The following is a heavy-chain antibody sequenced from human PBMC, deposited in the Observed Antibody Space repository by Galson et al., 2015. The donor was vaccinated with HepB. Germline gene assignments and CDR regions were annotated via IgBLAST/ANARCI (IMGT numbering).Heavy chain of an antibody. CDR1: GYTFTSYG. CDR3: ARDHSGSWTYYYYGMDV. CDR2: ISAYNGNT. Sequence: SVKVSCKASGYTFTSYGISWVRQAPGQGLEWMGWISAYNGNTNYAQKLQGRVTMTTDTSTSTAYMELRSLRSDDTAVYYCARDHSGSWTYYYYGMDVWGQGTTVTVSS. D-gene: IGHD6-13*01. J-gene: IGHJ6*02. V-gene: IGHV1-18*01.